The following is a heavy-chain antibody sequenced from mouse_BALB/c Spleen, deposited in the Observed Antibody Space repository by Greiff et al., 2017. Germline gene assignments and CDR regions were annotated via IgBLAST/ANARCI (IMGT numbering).Heavy chain of an antibody. D-gene: IGHD2-3*01. CDR2: ISSGSSTI. V-gene: IGHV5-17*02. Sequence: EVQLVESGGGLVQPGGSRKLSCAASGFTFSSFGMHWVRQAPEKGLEWVAYISSGSSTIYYADTVKGRFTISRDNPKNTLFLQMTSLRSEDTAMYYCARYDGYYGNFDYWGQGTTLTVSS. CDR3: ARYDGYYGNFDY. J-gene: IGHJ2*01. CDR1: GFTFSSFG.